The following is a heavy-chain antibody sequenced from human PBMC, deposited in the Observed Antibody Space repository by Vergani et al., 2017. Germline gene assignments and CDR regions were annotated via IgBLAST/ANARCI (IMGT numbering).Heavy chain of an antibody. CDR3: AKDRSAVAPLLVGGLDP. D-gene: IGHD6-19*01. V-gene: IGHV3-30*18. CDR2: ISYDGSNK. CDR1: GFTFSSYG. J-gene: IGHJ5*02. Sequence: QVQLVESGGGVVQPGRSLRLSCAASGFTFSSYGMHWVRQAPGKGLEWVAVISYDGSNKYYADSVKGRFTISRDKSKNTLYLQMNSRRAEDTAVYYCAKDRSAVAPLLVGGLDPWGQGTLVTVSS.